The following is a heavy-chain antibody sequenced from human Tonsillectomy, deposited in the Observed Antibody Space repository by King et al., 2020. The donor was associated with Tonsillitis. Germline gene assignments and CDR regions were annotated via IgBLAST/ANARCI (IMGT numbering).Heavy chain of an antibody. V-gene: IGHV3-21*01. CDR1: GFTFNSYS. CDR2: ITTTSNYI. Sequence: VQLVESGGGLVKPGGSLRLSCAASGFTFNSYSMNWVRQAPGKGLEWVSSITTTSNYIYYTDSVKGRFTISRDNAKNSLSLQMNSLRAEDTAVYYCARERVGGYAAHYYGMDVWGQGTTVTVSS. CDR3: ARERVGGYAAHYYGMDV. D-gene: IGHD5-12*01. J-gene: IGHJ6*02.